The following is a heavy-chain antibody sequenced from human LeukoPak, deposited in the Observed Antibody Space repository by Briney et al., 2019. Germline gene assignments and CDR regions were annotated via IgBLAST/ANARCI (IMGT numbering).Heavy chain of an antibody. V-gene: IGHV1-2*02. CDR3: ARDLDYYDSSGYLDY. CDR2: INLNSRGT. D-gene: IGHD3-22*01. J-gene: IGHJ4*02. Sequence: GASVKVSCKASGYTFTDYYMHWVRQAPGQGLEWMGWINLNSRGTNYAQKFQGRVTMTRDTSISTAYMELNRLRSEDMAVYYCARDLDYYDSSGYLDYWGQGTLVTVSS. CDR1: GYTFTDYY.